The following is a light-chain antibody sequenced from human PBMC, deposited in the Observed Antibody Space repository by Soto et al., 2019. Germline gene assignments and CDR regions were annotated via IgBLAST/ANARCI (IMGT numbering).Light chain of an antibody. Sequence: DFVMTQFPDSLAVSLGERATINCKSSQSVLYNSNNKNHLGCFQQKPGHPPKLLIYGASFRPSGVPDRFSGSVSETDFTLTISSRQADDVAVYYCQQYYSIPFTLGQGTKLHI. CDR3: QQYYSIPFT. V-gene: IGKV4-1*01. CDR2: GAS. J-gene: IGKJ2*01. CDR1: QSVLYNSNNKNH.